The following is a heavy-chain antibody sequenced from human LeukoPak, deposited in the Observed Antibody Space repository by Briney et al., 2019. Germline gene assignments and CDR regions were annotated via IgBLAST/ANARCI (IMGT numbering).Heavy chain of an antibody. CDR1: GFTFSSYA. CDR3: ARDWKELQYYFDY. D-gene: IGHD1-26*01. CDR2: ISYDGSNK. Sequence: GGSLRLSCAASGFTFSSYAMHWVRQAPGKGLEWVAVISYDGSNKYYADSVKGRFTISRDNSKNTLYLQMNSLRAEDTAVYYCARDWKELQYYFDYWGQGTLVTVSS. J-gene: IGHJ4*02. V-gene: IGHV3-30*04.